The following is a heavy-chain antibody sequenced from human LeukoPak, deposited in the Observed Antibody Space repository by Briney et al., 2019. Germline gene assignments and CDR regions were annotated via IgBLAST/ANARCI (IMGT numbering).Heavy chain of an antibody. J-gene: IGHJ4*02. CDR3: ARVLRAASWRSYDY. CDR2: IYYNGDT. CDR1: GGSFSGYY. D-gene: IGHD5-18*01. V-gene: IGHV4-59*01. Sequence: SETLSLTCAVYGGSFSGYYWSWIRQPPGKGLEWIGYIYYNGDTNYNPSLKSRVIISIDTSSNQFSLRLNSMTAADTAVYYRARVLRAASWRSYDYWGQGSLVTVSS.